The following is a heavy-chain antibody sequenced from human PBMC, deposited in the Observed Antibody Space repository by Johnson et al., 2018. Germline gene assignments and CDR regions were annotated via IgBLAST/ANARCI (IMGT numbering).Heavy chain of an antibody. V-gene: IGHV3-9*01. CDR2: ISWNSGSI. D-gene: IGHD3-22*01. J-gene: IGHJ3*02. Sequence: EVQLVESGGGLVQPGRSLRLSCAASGFTFDDYDMHWVRQAPGKGLEWVSGISWNSGSIGYADSVKGRFTISRDNAKNSLYLQMKSLRAEDTALYYWAKVTQYYYDGSGNAFDIWGQGTMVTVSS. CDR3: AKVTQYYYDGSGNAFDI. CDR1: GFTFDDYD.